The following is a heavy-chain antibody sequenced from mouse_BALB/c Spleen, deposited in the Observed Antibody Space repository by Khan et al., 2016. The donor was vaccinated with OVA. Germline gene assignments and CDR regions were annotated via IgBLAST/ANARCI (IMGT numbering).Heavy chain of an antibody. Sequence: QIQLVQSGPELKKPGETVKISCKASGKTFTNYGMNWVKQAPGKGLKWMGWINTYTGEPTYADDFKGRFAFSLEASASTAYLQINNLKDEDTATXVCARPPYFSYVMVYWGQGTSVTVSS. CDR3: ARPPYFSYVMVY. J-gene: IGHJ4*01. V-gene: IGHV9-3-1*01. D-gene: IGHD2-10*01. CDR2: INTYTGEP. CDR1: GKTFTNYG.